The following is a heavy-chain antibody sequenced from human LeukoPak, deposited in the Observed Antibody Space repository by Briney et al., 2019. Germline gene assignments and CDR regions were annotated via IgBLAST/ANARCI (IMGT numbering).Heavy chain of an antibody. CDR1: GFTVSSNY. D-gene: IGHD3-3*01. Sequence: GGSLRLSCAASGFTVSSNYMSWVRQAPGKGLEWVSVIYSGGSTYYADSVKGRFTISRDNSKNTLYLQMNSLRAEDTAVYYCARALGDFWSEFDYWGQGTLVTVSS. J-gene: IGHJ4*02. V-gene: IGHV3-66*02. CDR2: IYSGGST. CDR3: ARALGDFWSEFDY.